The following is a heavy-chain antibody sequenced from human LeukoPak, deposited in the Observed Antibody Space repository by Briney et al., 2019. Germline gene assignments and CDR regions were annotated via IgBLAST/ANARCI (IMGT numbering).Heavy chain of an antibody. CDR2: ISGSGGST. CDR3: AKDDSARLWSNPELNYYYYYMDV. J-gene: IGHJ6*03. Sequence: GGSLRLSCAASGFTFSSYAMSWVRQAPGKGLEWVSAISGSGGSTYYADSVKGRFTISRDNSKNTLYLQMNSLRAEDTAVYYCAKDDSARLWSNPELNYYYYYMDVWGKGTTVTVSS. V-gene: IGHV3-23*01. D-gene: IGHD5-18*01. CDR1: GFTFSSYA.